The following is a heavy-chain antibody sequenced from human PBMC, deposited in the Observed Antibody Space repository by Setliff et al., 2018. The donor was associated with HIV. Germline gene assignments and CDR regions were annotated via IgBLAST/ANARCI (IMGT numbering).Heavy chain of an antibody. J-gene: IGHJ4*02. CDR1: GGTFSSYA. D-gene: IGHD6-6*01. V-gene: IGHV1-69*10. Sequence: SVKVSCKASGGTFSSYAISWVRQAPGQGLEWMGVIIPMHGIPNSAQKFQGRVTITTDESTSTAYMELSSLRSEDTAVYYCARARRMALHPGPGGYSSSSVGLDYWGQGTLVAVSS. CDR2: IIPMHGIP. CDR3: ARARRMALHPGPGGYSSSSVGLDY.